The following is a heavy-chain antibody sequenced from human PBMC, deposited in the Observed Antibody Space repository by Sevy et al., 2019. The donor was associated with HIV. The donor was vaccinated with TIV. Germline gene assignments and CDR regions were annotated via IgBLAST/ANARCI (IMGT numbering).Heavy chain of an antibody. CDR3: ARDRDGSGSSGGYGMDV. Sequence: GGSLRLTCVGSGITFSYYSMNWVRQAPGKGLEWVSSISRSSSNIYYADSVKGRFTISRDNAKKSLYLQMNSLRAEDTAVYYCARDRDGSGSSGGYGMDVWVQGTTVTVSS. J-gene: IGHJ6*02. CDR2: ISRSSSNI. CDR1: GITFSYYS. V-gene: IGHV3-21*01. D-gene: IGHD3-10*01.